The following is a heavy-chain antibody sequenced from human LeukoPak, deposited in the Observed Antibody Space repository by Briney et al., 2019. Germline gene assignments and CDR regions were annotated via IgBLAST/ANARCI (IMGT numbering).Heavy chain of an antibody. CDR2: IIPIFGTA. CDR1: GGTFSSYA. Sequence: SVQVSCKASGGTFSSYAISWVRQAPGQGLEWMGGIIPIFGTANYAQKFQGRVTITADESTSTAYMELSSLRSEDTAVYYCASSVRIVVAVFDYWGQGTLVTVSS. V-gene: IGHV1-69*01. CDR3: ASSVRIVVAVFDY. J-gene: IGHJ4*02. D-gene: IGHD3-22*01.